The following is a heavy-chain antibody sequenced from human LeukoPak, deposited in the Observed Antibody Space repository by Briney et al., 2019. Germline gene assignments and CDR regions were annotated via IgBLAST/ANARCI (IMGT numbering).Heavy chain of an antibody. Sequence: ASVKVSCKASGYTFISYALHLVRQAPGQRLEWLGWINTGNGNPKYSQKFQGTVSFTRDTSTRTAYMELNSLRSGDTAVYYCGRERSGTYRTIDYWGQGTLVTVSS. CDR3: GRERSGTYRTIDY. V-gene: IGHV1-3*04. J-gene: IGHJ4*02. CDR2: INTGNGNP. D-gene: IGHD1-26*01. CDR1: GYTFISYA.